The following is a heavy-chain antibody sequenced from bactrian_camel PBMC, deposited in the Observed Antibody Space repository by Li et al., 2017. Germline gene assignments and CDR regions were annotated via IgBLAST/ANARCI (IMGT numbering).Heavy chain of an antibody. V-gene: IGHV3S54*01. J-gene: IGHJ4*01. CDR1: GNTYSLNC. Sequence: HVQLVESGGGTAQPGRSLRLSCAASGNTYSLNCLGWLRQTPGKEREQVAVFIYTFGRSTRYADSVKGRFTISQDATNTVHLQMNNLKAEDTAMYYCAAATTEGGWADWTRYTYRGQGTQVTVS. CDR3: AAATTEGGWADWTRYTY. CDR2: IYTFGRST. D-gene: IGHD4*01.